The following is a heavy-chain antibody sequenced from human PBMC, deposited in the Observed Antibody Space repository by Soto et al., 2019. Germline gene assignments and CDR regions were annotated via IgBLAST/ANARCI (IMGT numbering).Heavy chain of an antibody. CDR3: ARGITMVRGVIHTPYFDY. Sequence: SETLSLTCTVSGASINSDSYYWSWIRQHPGKGLEWIGYIYYSGSTYYNPSLKSRVTISVDRSKNQFSLKLTSVTAADTAVYCCARGITMVRGVIHTPYFDYWGQGTLVTVSS. CDR1: GASINSDSYY. D-gene: IGHD3-10*01. V-gene: IGHV4-31*03. CDR2: IYYSGST. J-gene: IGHJ4*02.